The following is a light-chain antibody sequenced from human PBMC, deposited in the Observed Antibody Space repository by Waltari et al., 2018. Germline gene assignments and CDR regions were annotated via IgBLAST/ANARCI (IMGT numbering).Light chain of an antibody. J-gene: IGKJ3*01. Sequence: EIVMTQSPATLSVSPGERATLSCRASQSVSSNVAWYQQKPGQAPRLLIYGASTRATGIPARFSGSGSGTEFTLTISSLQSEDFAVYYCQQYNNWPPLFTFGPGTKVDIK. CDR2: GAS. CDR3: QQYNNWPPLFT. V-gene: IGKV3-15*01. CDR1: QSVSSN.